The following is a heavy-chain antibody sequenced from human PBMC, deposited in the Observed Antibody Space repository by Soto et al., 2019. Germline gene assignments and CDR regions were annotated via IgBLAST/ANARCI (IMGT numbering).Heavy chain of an antibody. D-gene: IGHD2-21*01. CDR3: ARHGGDVVVVRD. J-gene: IGHJ4*02. CDR2: ISTTGVH. Sequence: WTWIRQPPGKGLEWLGYISTTGVHNYNSSLKSRLTMSIDESKNQFSLNLNSVNDADTAIYFCARHGGDVVVVRDWGQGTQVTVSS. V-gene: IGHV4-4*08.